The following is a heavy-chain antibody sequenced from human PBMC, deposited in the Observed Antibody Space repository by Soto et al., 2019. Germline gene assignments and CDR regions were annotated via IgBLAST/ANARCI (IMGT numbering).Heavy chain of an antibody. CDR2: INHSGST. V-gene: IGHV4-34*01. CDR3: ARDSSGYKNWFDP. CDR1: GGSFSGYY. J-gene: IGHJ5*02. D-gene: IGHD3-22*01. Sequence: SETLSLTCAVYGGSFSGYYWSWIRQPPGKGLEWIGEINHSGSTNYNPSLKSRVTISVDTSKNQFSLKLSSVTAADTAVYYCARDSSGYKNWFDPWGQGTLITVSS.